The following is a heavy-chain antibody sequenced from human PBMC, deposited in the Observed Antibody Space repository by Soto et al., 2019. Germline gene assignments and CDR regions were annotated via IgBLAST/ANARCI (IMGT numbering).Heavy chain of an antibody. CDR2: ISYDGTNK. CDR3: ATDEQVALDY. Sequence: QVQLVESGGGVVQPGRSLRLSCAASGFTFSSYDMHWVREATGKGLEWVAVISYDGTNKYYADSVKGRFTISRDNSKDTLYLQINSLRAEDTSVSYCATDEQVALDYWGQGCPVTVS. CDR1: GFTFSSYD. V-gene: IGHV3-30-3*01. D-gene: IGHD6-6*01. J-gene: IGHJ4*02.